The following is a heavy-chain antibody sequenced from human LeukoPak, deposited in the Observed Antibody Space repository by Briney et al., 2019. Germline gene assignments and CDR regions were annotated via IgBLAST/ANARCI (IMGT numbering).Heavy chain of an antibody. CDR1: GFTFSSYW. CDR2: IKQDGSEK. Sequence: GGSLRLSCAASGFTFSSYWVSSVRQAPGKGVGWVANIKQDGSEKYYVDSVKGRFTISRYNAKNTLYLQMNSLRAEDTAVYYCARGVWFGDQGTLVTVSS. CDR3: ARGVWF. D-gene: IGHD3-10*01. V-gene: IGHV3-7*03. J-gene: IGHJ4*02.